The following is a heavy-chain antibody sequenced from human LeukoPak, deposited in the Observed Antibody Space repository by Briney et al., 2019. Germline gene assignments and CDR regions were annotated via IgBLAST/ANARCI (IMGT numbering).Heavy chain of an antibody. V-gene: IGHV3-23*01. Sequence: GRSLRLSCAASGFTFSSYGMHWVRQAPGKGLEWVSAISGSGGSTYYADSVKGRFTISRDNSKNTLYLQMNSLRAEDTAVYYCAKDPPSSSWLYYFDYWGQGTLVTVSS. J-gene: IGHJ4*02. D-gene: IGHD6-13*01. CDR3: AKDPPSSSWLYYFDY. CDR1: GFTFSSYG. CDR2: ISGSGGST.